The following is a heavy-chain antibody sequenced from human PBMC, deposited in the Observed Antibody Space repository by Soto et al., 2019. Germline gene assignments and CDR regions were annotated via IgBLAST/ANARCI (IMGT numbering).Heavy chain of an antibody. CDR2: IRSKAYGGTT. Sequence: SLRLSCTASGFTFGDYAMSWFRQAPGKGLEWVGFIRSKAYGGTTEYAASVKGRFTISRDDSKSIAYLQMNSLKTEDTAVYYCTRASSIAARPRFDYWGQGTLVTVSS. J-gene: IGHJ4*02. D-gene: IGHD6-6*01. CDR3: TRASSIAARPRFDY. V-gene: IGHV3-49*03. CDR1: GFTFGDYA.